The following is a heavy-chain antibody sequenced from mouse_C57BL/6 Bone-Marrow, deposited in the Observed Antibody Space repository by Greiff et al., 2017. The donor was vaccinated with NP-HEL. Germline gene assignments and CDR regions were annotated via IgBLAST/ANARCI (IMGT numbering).Heavy chain of an antibody. CDR2: ILPNNGGT. J-gene: IGHJ4*01. CDR1: GYTFTDYY. D-gene: IGHD2-4*01. CDR3: ARAPYYDYDGAMDY. Sequence: VQLQQSGPELVKPGASVKISCKASGYTFTDYYMNWVKLSHGQSLEWLGDILPNNGGTSYNQKFKGKATLTVDKSSCTAYMELRSLTSEYSAGYYCARAPYYDYDGAMDYWGQGTSVTVSS. V-gene: IGHV1-26*01.